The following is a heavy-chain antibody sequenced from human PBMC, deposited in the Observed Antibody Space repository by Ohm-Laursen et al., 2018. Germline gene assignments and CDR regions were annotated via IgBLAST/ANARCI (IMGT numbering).Heavy chain of an antibody. CDR2: INPSAGST. CDR3: ARGRLLLPRGMDAFDI. CDR1: GYTFTSYY. D-gene: IGHD3-10*01. J-gene: IGHJ3*02. V-gene: IGHV1-46*01. Sequence: EASVKASCNASGYTFTSYYMHWVRQAPGQGLEWMGIINPSAGSTSYAQKFQGRLTMTRNTSTSTVYMELTNLRSEDTAVYYCARGRLLLPRGMDAFDIWGQGTMVTVSS.